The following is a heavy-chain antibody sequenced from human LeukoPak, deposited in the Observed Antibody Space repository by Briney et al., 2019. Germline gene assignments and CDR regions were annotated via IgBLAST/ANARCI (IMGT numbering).Heavy chain of an antibody. CDR1: GLTFSNYA. CDR3: SKDPNGDYIGAFDM. D-gene: IGHD4-17*01. V-gene: IGHV3-23*01. J-gene: IGHJ3*02. CDR2: IIVSGSRT. Sequence: GGSLRLSCAASGLTFSNYAMTWVRQAPGKGLEWVSSIIVSGSRTYYADSVKGRSTISRDNSKNTLYLQMNSLRAEDTALYYCSKDPNGDYIGAFDMWGPGTLVTVSS.